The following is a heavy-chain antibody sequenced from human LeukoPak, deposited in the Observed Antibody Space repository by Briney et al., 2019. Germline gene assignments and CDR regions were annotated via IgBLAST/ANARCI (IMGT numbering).Heavy chain of an antibody. CDR1: GFTFSSYG. V-gene: IGHV3-21*01. Sequence: GGSLRLSCAASGFTFSSYGMSWVRQAPGKGLEWVSSISSSSSYIYYADSVKGRFTISRDNAKNSLYLQMNSLRAGDTAVYYCARDLGIAAAGTDFDYWGQGTLVTVSS. CDR3: ARDLGIAAAGTDFDY. D-gene: IGHD6-13*01. CDR2: ISSSSSYI. J-gene: IGHJ4*02.